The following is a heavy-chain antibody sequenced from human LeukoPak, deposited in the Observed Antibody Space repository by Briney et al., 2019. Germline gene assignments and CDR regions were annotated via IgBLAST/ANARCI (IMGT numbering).Heavy chain of an antibody. D-gene: IGHD5-18*01. CDR2: IIPIFGTA. V-gene: IGHV1-69*13. J-gene: IGHJ4*02. Sequence: GASVKVSCKASGGTFSNYAISWVRQAPGQGLEWMGGIIPIFGTANYAHKFQGRVTITADESTSTVYMELSSLRSDDTAIYYCAFEGYNYGYNWGQGTLVTVSS. CDR3: AFEGYNYGYN. CDR1: GGTFSNYA.